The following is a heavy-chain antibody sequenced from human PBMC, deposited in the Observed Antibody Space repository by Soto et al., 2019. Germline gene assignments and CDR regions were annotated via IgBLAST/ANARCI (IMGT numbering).Heavy chain of an antibody. CDR1: GGSISSSSYY. CDR3: ARLQGNLLLDL. V-gene: IGHV4-39*01. CDR2: IYYSGST. Sequence: SETLSLTCTVSGGSISSSSYYWGWIRQPPGKGLEWIGSIYYSGSTYYNPSLKSRVTISVDTSKNQFSLKLSSVTAPDTAVYYCARLQGNLLLDLWGRGTLVTVSS. J-gene: IGHJ2*01. D-gene: IGHD2-15*01.